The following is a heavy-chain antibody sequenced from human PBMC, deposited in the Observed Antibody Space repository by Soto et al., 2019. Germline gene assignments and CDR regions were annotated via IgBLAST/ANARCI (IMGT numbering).Heavy chain of an antibody. D-gene: IGHD3-9*01. CDR1: AFTFSSYA. V-gene: IGHV3-23*01. Sequence: GGSPRLSCAASAFTFSSYAMSWVRQAPGKGLEWVSAISGSGGSTYYAASVKGRFTISRDNSKNTLYLQMNSLRAEDTAVYYCAKVGEGDYDILTGYYTHGYYYYGMDVWGQGTTVTVSS. CDR2: ISGSGGST. CDR3: AKVGEGDYDILTGYYTHGYYYYGMDV. J-gene: IGHJ6*02.